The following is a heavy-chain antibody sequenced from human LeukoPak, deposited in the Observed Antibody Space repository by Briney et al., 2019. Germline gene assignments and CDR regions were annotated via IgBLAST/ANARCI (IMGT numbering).Heavy chain of an antibody. V-gene: IGHV3-23*01. Sequence: GGSLRLSCAASGFTFSSYAMSWVRQAPGKGLEWVSAISGSGGSTYYADSVKGRFTISRDNPKNTLYLQMNSLRAEDTAVYYCAQDWGLVGATTFWDYWGQGTLVTVSS. CDR3: AQDWGLVGATTFWDY. J-gene: IGHJ4*02. CDR2: ISGSGGST. D-gene: IGHD1-26*01. CDR1: GFTFSSYA.